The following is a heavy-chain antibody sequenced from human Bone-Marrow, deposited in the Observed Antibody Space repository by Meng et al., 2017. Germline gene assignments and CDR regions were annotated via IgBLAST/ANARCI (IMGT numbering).Heavy chain of an antibody. CDR3: THVSDFYGTMGV. CDR1: GLIFSDAW. D-gene: IGHD2/OR15-2a*01. J-gene: IGHJ6*02. CDR2: IKSYGSGGTR. Sequence: GESLKISCGVSGLIFSDAWVSWVRQPPGKGLEWVARIKSYGSGGTRDYAAPVKGRFSVSRDDSKKTIYLQLNNLKTEDSAIYYCTHVSDFYGTMGVWGQGTTVTVSS. V-gene: IGHV3-15*01.